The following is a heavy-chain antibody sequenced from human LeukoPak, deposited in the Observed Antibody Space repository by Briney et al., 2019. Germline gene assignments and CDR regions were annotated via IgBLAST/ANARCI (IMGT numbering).Heavy chain of an antibody. J-gene: IGHJ4*02. CDR1: GFTFSSCG. Sequence: PGGSLRLSCAASGFTFSSCGLHWVRQAPGKGLEWVAFIRCDGNSENYAEFVKGRFAISRDNSKNTLYLQMNSLTVEGTAVYYCAKDLGYWGQGTLATVSS. CDR3: AKDLGY. V-gene: IGHV3-30*02. CDR2: IRCDGNSE.